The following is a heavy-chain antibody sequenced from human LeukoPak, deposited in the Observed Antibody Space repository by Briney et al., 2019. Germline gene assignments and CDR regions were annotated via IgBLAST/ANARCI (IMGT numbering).Heavy chain of an antibody. J-gene: IGHJ4*02. CDR3: ARGLHSSSWYSDYFDY. V-gene: IGHV3-7*01. CDR2: IKQDGSEK. CDR1: GFTFSSYW. Sequence: GGSLRLSCAASGFTFSSYWMSWVRQAPGKGLEWVANIKQDGSEKYYVDSVKGRFTISRDNAKNSLYLQMNSLRAEDTAVYYRARGLHSSSWYSDYFDYWGQGTLVTVSS. D-gene: IGHD6-13*01.